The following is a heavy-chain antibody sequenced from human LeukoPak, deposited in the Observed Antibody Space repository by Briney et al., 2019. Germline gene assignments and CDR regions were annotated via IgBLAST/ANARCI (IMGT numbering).Heavy chain of an antibody. Sequence: SQTLSLTCAISGDSVSSNSAAWNWTRQSPSRGLECLGRTYYRSRWSHDYAESMKSRISVNADTSTNQFSLQLNSVTPEDTALYFCARGGLAPFYYFDLWGPGTLVTVST. J-gene: IGHJ4*02. D-gene: IGHD2-15*01. CDR3: ARGGLAPFYYFDL. CDR1: GDSVSSNSAA. V-gene: IGHV6-1*01. CDR2: TYYRSRWSH.